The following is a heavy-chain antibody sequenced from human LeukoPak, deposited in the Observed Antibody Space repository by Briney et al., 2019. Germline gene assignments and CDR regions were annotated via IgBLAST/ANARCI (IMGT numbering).Heavy chain of an antibody. V-gene: IGHV4-34*01. CDR1: GFTFDDYA. D-gene: IGHD4-17*01. CDR3: ARGSYGDYPLDY. Sequence: GSLRLSCAASGFTFDDYAMHWVRQAPGKGLEWIGEIYHSGSTNYNPSLKSRVTISVDESKNQFSLKLSSVTAADTAVYYCARGSYGDYPLDYWGQGTLVTVSS. CDR2: IYHSGST. J-gene: IGHJ4*02.